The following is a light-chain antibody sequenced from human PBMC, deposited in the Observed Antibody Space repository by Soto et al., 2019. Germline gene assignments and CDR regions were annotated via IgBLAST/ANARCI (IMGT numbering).Light chain of an antibody. CDR2: DVT. CDR3: CSFAGGYSHFV. CDR1: NNDVGGYNY. J-gene: IGLJ1*01. V-gene: IGLV2-11*01. Sequence: QSVLTQPRSVSGSPGQSVTISCTGTNNDVGGYNYVSWYQQHPGKAPKVIIHDVTKRPSGVPDRFSGSKSGNTASLTVSGLQAEDEADYYCCSFAGGYSHFVIGTGTKVTVL.